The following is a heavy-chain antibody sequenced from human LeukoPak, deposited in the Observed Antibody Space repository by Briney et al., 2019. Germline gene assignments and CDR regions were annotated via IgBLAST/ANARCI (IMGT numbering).Heavy chain of an antibody. D-gene: IGHD1-26*01. V-gene: IGHV1-2*02. Sequence: VASVKVSCKASGYTFTSYYMHWVRQAPGQGLEWMGWINPNSGGTNYAQKFQGRVTMTRDTSISTAYMELSRLRSDDTAVYYCARCISGSYNTNMDDAFDIWGQGTMVTVSS. J-gene: IGHJ3*02. CDR2: INPNSGGT. CDR3: ARCISGSYNTNMDDAFDI. CDR1: GYTFTSYY.